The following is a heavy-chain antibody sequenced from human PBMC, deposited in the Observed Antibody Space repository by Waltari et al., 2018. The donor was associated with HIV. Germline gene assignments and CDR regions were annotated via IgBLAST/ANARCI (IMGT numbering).Heavy chain of an antibody. Sequence: VQLQESGPGLVKPSQTLALPCTVPGASISRGGYYWRWIRQHPGKGLEWSGYIYYNGSTYYNPSLKSLVTISVDTSKNQFSLKLSSVTAADTAVYYCARGGRYYYDSSGDWYFDYWGQGTLVTVSS. CDR2: IYYNGST. V-gene: IGHV4-31*01. CDR3: ARGGRYYYDSSGDWYFDY. CDR1: GASISRGGYY. D-gene: IGHD3-22*01. J-gene: IGHJ4*02.